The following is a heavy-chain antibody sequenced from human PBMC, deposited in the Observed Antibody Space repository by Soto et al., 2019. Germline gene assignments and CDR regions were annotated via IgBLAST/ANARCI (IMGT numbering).Heavy chain of an antibody. CDR3: ASQQLGPSYYYGMDV. D-gene: IGHD6-6*01. J-gene: IGHJ6*02. CDR2: IIPIFGTA. Sequence: QVQLVQSGAEVKKPGSSVKVSCKASGGTFSSYAISWVRQSPGQGLEWMGGIIPIFGTANYAQKFQGRVTITADESTSTAYMELSSRRSEDTAVYDCASQQLGPSYYYGMDVWGQGTTVTVSS. V-gene: IGHV1-69*12. CDR1: GGTFSSYA.